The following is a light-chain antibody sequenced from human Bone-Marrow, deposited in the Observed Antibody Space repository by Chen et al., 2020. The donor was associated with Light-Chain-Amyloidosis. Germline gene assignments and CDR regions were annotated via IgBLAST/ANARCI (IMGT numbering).Light chain of an antibody. V-gene: IGLV3-21*02. CDR2: DDS. Sequence: YVLTTPSSAPVSPGQTATIACGGNNIGATSVHWYQQPPGQAPLLVVYDDSDRPSGIPSRLSGSNSGNTATLTISRVEAGDEADYYCQVWDRSSDRPVFGGGTKLTVL. J-gene: IGLJ3*02. CDR1: NIGATS. CDR3: QVWDRSSDRPV.